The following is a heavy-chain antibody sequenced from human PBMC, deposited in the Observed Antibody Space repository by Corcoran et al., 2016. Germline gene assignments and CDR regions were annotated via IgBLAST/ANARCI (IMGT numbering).Heavy chain of an antibody. CDR2: IKQDGSEK. J-gene: IGHJ5*02. CDR3: AGVRGYDSSGYYSYWFDP. D-gene: IGHD3-22*01. Sequence: EVQLVESGGGLVQPGGSLRLSCAASGFTFSSYWMSWVRQAPGKGLEWVANIKQDGSEKYYVDSVKGRFTISRDNAKNSLYLQMNSLRAEDTAVYYGAGVRGYDSSGYYSYWFDPWGQGTLVTVSS. V-gene: IGHV3-7*01. CDR1: GFTFSSYW.